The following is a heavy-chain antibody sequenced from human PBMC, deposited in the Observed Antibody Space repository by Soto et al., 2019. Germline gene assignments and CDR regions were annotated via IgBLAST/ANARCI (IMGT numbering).Heavy chain of an antibody. CDR3: ARGLSCISTTCHVGPVDV. J-gene: IGHJ6*02. V-gene: IGHV3-11*01. D-gene: IGHD2-2*01. CDR1: GFTFSIYY. CDR2: ISSSGSTI. Sequence: GGSLRLSCAASGFTFSIYYMSWIRQAPGKGLEWVSYISSSGSTIYHADSVKGRFTISRDNAKNSLYLQMNSLRAEDTAVYYCARGLSCISTTCHVGPVDVWGQGTTVTVLL.